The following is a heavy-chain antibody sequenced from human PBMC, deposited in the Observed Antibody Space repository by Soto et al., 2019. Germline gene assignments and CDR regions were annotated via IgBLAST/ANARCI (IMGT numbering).Heavy chain of an antibody. Sequence: EVQLLESGGGLVQTGGSLRLSCAASGFTFSSYAMSWVRQAPGKGLEWVSGTSGSGGSTHYADSVKGRFTISRDNSKNTLYLQMNSLRVEDTAEYYCAKGGIAVAGPVDYWGQGTLVTVSS. CDR2: TSGSGGST. J-gene: IGHJ4*02. D-gene: IGHD6-19*01. V-gene: IGHV3-23*01. CDR3: AKGGIAVAGPVDY. CDR1: GFTFSSYA.